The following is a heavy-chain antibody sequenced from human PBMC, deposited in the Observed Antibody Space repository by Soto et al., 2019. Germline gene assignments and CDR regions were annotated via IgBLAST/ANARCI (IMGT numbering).Heavy chain of an antibody. CDR3: ARGGVAKIFGES. CDR2: IDGSSDTI. J-gene: IGHJ5*02. D-gene: IGHD5-12*01. CDR1: VCTLSRYS. Sequence: VGSLRLSCASSVCTLSRYSMNCVRHAPGKGLEWLSYIDGSSDTIYYADSVKGRFIISRDNAKNSLYLQMNSLRDEDTAVYYCARGGVAKIFGESWGQGTLVSVSS. V-gene: IGHV3-48*02.